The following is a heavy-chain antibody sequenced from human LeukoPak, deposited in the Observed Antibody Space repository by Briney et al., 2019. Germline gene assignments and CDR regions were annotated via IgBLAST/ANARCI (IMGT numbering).Heavy chain of an antibody. Sequence: GSSVTVSCKASGGTFSSYAISWVRQAPGQGLEWMGWISAYNGNTNYAQKLQGRVTMTTDTSTSTAYMELRSLRSDDTAVYYCARDGIPYCSSTSCPSGRRDWYFDLWGRGTLVTVSS. CDR3: ARDGIPYCSSTSCPSGRRDWYFDL. D-gene: IGHD2-2*01. CDR1: GGTFSSYA. V-gene: IGHV1-18*01. J-gene: IGHJ2*01. CDR2: ISAYNGNT.